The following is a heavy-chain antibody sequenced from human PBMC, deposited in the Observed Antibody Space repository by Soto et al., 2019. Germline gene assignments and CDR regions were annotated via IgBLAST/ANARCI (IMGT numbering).Heavy chain of an antibody. D-gene: IGHD6-6*01. V-gene: IGHV1-46*01. Sequence: ASVKVSCKASGYTFTSCYIHWVRQAPGQGLEWMGIINPSGGSTNYAQKFQGRVTMTRDTSTSTVYMELSSLRSEDTAVYYCARESDSSSSGGIFGYWGQGTLVTVSS. CDR2: INPSGGST. CDR1: GYTFTSCY. CDR3: ARESDSSSSGGIFGY. J-gene: IGHJ4*02.